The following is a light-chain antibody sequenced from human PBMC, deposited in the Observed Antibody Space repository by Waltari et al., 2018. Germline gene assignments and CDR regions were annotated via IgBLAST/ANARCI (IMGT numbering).Light chain of an antibody. CDR2: GVS. CDR1: QSLNRA. Sequence: ELVLPQSPDTLSLSTGARATLSCRASQSLNRALAWYQQKPGQAPRLLIYGVSTRATGIPDRFSGSGSGADFSLTITRLEPEDFAVYYCQHYLRLPVAFGQGTKVDIK. J-gene: IGKJ1*01. CDR3: QHYLRLPVA. V-gene: IGKV3-20*01.